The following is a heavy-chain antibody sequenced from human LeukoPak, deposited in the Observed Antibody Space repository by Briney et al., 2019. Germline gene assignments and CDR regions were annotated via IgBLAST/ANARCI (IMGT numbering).Heavy chain of an antibody. CDR1: GGSISSGGYS. V-gene: IGHV4-30-4*07. J-gene: IGHJ5*02. CDR2: IYYSGST. CDR3: ARGGQDWFDP. Sequence: SETLSLTCAVSGGSISSGGYSWSWIRQPPGKGLEWIGYIYYSGSTYYNPSLKSRVTISVDTSKNQFSLKLSSVTAADTAVYYCARGGQDWFDPWGQGTLVTVSS.